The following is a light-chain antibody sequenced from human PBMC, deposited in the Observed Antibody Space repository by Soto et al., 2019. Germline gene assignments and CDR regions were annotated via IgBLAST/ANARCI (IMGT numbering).Light chain of an antibody. CDR1: QTISSY. CDR2: TAS. CDR3: QQSYNSPRT. J-gene: IGKJ4*01. Sequence: IQMTQSPSSLSASVGDRVTITCRAGQTISSYLNWYQQKPGKAPKLLIYTASSLQSGVPSRFSGSGSATDFTLTISSLQPEDFATYYCQQSYNSPRTFGGGSKVEIK. V-gene: IGKV1-39*01.